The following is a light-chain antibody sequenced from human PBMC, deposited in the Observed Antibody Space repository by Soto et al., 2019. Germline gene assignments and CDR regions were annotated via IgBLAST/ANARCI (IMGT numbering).Light chain of an antibody. CDR1: SSNIGAGYD. J-gene: IGLJ2*01. CDR3: QSWDSSLSGVV. V-gene: IGLV1-40*01. CDR2: GNN. Sequence: QAVVTQPPSVSGAPGQRVTISCTGSSSNIGAGYDVQWYQQFPGTAPKLLIYGNNNRPSGVPDRFSGSKSGTSASLAITGLQAEDEADYYCQSWDSSLSGVVFGGGTKLTVL.